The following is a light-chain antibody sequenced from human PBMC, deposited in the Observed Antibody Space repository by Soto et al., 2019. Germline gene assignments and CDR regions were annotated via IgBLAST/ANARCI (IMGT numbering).Light chain of an antibody. J-gene: IGLJ1*01. Sequence: QSVLTQPPSASGSPGQSVTISCTGTSRDVGGYNYVSWYQQHPVKAPKLMIYEVNKRPSGVPDRFSGSKSGNTASLTISGLQAEDEADYYCSSYAGTPFVFGTGTKVTVL. V-gene: IGLV2-8*01. CDR1: SRDVGGYNY. CDR3: SSYAGTPFV. CDR2: EVN.